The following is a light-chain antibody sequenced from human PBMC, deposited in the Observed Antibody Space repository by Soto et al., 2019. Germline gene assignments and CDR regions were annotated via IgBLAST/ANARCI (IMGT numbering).Light chain of an antibody. V-gene: IGKV3-11*01. CDR1: QSVSSY. J-gene: IGKJ1*01. CDR3: QQRSNWPGT. CDR2: DAS. Sequence: EIVLTQSPATLSLSPGERATLSCRASQSVSSYLAWYQQKPGQAPRLLISDASNRATGIPARFSGSGSGTDFTIPISILEPEDFAVYYCQQRSNWPGTFGQGTKVEI.